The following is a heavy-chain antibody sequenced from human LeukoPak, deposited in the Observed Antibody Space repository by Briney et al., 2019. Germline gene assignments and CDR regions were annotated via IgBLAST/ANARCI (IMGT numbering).Heavy chain of an antibody. Sequence: GGSLRLSCAASGFTFTNYGIDWVRQAPGKGLEWVAVIWYDGSEKYYADSVKGRFTISRDQSKNTVYLQMNSLRVEDTAVYYCARLGLGWSLDYRGQGILVTVSS. V-gene: IGHV3-33*01. CDR2: IWYDGSEK. CDR1: GFTFTNYG. CDR3: ARLGLGWSLDY. D-gene: IGHD6-19*01. J-gene: IGHJ4*02.